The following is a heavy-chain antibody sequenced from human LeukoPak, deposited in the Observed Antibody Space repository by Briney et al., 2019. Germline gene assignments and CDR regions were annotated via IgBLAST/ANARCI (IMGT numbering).Heavy chain of an antibody. J-gene: IGHJ5*02. CDR2: IIPIFGTA. D-gene: IGHD5-18*01. CDR3: ARSTLARRGYSYGPKYNWFDP. CDR1: GGTFSSYA. Sequence: GASVKVSCKASGGTFSSYAISWVRQAPGQGLEWMGGIIPIFGTANYARKFQGRVTITADESTRTAYMELSSLRSEDTAVYYCARSTLARRGYSYGPKYNWFDPWGQGTLVTVSS. V-gene: IGHV1-69*13.